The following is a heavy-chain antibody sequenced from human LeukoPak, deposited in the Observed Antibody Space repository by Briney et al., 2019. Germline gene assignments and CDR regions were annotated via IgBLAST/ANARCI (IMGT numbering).Heavy chain of an antibody. CDR2: IHTSGST. V-gene: IGHV4-4*07. J-gene: IGHJ2*01. Sequence: SETLSLTCTVSGGSISSYFWSWIRQPAGKGLEWIGRIHTSGSTNYNSSLKTRVAMSLDTSKNQSSLNLTFVTAADTTVYYCARETRESRYFDLWGRGTPVTVSS. CDR1: GGSISSYF. D-gene: IGHD4-23*01. CDR3: ARETRESRYFDL.